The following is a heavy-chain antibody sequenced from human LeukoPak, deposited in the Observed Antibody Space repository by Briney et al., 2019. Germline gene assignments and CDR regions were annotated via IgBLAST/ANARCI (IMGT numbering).Heavy chain of an antibody. CDR2: INPNSGGT. D-gene: IGHD5-18*01. V-gene: IGHV1-2*02. Sequence: ASVKVSCKASGYTFTGYYMHWVRQAPGQGLEWMGWINPNSGGTNYAQKFQGRVTMTRDTSISTAYMELSRLRSDDTAVYYCARPSRDTAMSFDYWGQGTLVTVSS. CDR3: ARPSRDTAMSFDY. CDR1: GYTFTGYY. J-gene: IGHJ4*02.